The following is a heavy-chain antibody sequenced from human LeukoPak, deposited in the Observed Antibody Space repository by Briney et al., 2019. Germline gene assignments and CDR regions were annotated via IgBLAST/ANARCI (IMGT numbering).Heavy chain of an antibody. D-gene: IGHD3-22*01. CDR3: ARSYYDSSGYPHSDLDY. Sequence: GGSLRRSCAGSGFTFSSYIMNWVRHAPGKGLEWVSSISESSVYINYADSVKGRFTISRDNAKYSLYLQMTSLRAEDTAVYYCARSYYDSSGYPHSDLDYWGQGTLVTVSS. CDR2: ISESSVYI. CDR1: GFTFSSYI. V-gene: IGHV3-21*01. J-gene: IGHJ4*02.